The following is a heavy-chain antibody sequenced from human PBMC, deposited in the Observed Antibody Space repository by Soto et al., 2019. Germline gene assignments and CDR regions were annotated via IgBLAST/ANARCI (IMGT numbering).Heavy chain of an antibody. Sequence: GASVTVCCKASGYTLTSYDMNWVRQATGQGLEWMGWMNPNSGNTGYAQKFQGRVTMTRNTSISTAYMELSSLRSEDTAVYYCVVAIPSMVRGYFDYWGQGTLVTVSS. CDR2: MNPNSGNT. CDR1: GYTLTSYD. V-gene: IGHV1-8*01. J-gene: IGHJ4*02. CDR3: VVAIPSMVRGYFDY. D-gene: IGHD3-10*01.